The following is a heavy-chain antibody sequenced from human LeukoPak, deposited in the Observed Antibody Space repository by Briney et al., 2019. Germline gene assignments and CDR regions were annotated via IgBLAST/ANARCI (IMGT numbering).Heavy chain of an antibody. V-gene: IGHV3-23*01. CDR2: LSGRGATT. Sequence: GGSLRLSCAASGFNFSTYAMTWVRQAPGQGLEWVSGLSGRGATTFYADSVKGRFTISRDNFKNTVSLQMNSLSADDTAIYYCAKGGVGPTLDWFDPWGQGTLVTVSS. D-gene: IGHD1-26*01. CDR3: AKGGVGPTLDWFDP. J-gene: IGHJ5*02. CDR1: GFNFSTYA.